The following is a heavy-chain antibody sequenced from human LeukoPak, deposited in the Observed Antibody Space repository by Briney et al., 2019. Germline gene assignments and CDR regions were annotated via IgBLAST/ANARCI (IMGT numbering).Heavy chain of an antibody. J-gene: IGHJ4*02. CDR3: ARGDSSSWTNRDYFDY. CDR1: GFTFSDFW. D-gene: IGHD6-13*01. CDR2: INKDGSDK. V-gene: IGHV3-7*01. Sequence: PGGSLRLSCAASGFTFSDFWVEWFRQAPGKGLEWVANINKDGSDKYYMDSVTGRFSISRDNAKNSLSLQMNSLRVDDTAVYYCARGDSSSWTNRDYFDYWGQGTLVTVSS.